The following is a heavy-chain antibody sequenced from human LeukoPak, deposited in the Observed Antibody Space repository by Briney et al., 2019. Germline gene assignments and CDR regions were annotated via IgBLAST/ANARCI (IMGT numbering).Heavy chain of an antibody. CDR1: GGSISSGGYY. J-gene: IGHJ4*02. D-gene: IGHD2-2*03. CDR3: ARVDIVVVPGFDY. Sequence: KSSETLSLTCTVSGGSISSGGYYWSWIRQHPGKGLEWIGYIYYSGSTYYNPSLKSRVTISVDTSKNQFSLKLSSVTAADTAVYYCARVDIVVVPGFDYWGQGTLVTVSS. V-gene: IGHV4-31*03. CDR2: IYYSGST.